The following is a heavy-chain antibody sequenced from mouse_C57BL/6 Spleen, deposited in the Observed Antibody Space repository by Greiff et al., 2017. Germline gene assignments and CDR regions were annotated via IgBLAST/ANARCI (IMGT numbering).Heavy chain of an antibody. Sequence: QVQLQQPGAELVKPGASVKLSCKASGYTFTSYWMHWVKQRPGQGLEWIGMIHPNSGSTNYNEKFKSKATLTVDKSSSTAYMQLSSLTSEDSAVYYCAGYYSSSALGYWGQGTPVTVSA. CDR1: GYTFTSYW. D-gene: IGHD1-1*01. V-gene: IGHV1-64*01. CDR2: IHPNSGST. CDR3: AGYYSSSALGY. J-gene: IGHJ3*01.